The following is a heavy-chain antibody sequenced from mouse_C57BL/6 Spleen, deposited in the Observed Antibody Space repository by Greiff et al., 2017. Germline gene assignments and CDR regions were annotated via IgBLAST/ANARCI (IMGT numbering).Heavy chain of an antibody. CDR3: ARSLRPYYFDY. J-gene: IGHJ2*01. V-gene: IGHV5-17*01. CDR1: GFTFSDYG. CDR2: ISSGSSTI. D-gene: IGHD1-3*01. Sequence: EVQVVESGGGLVKPGGSLKLSCAASGFTFSDYGMHWVRQAPEKGLEWVAYISSGSSTIYYADTVKGRFTISRDNAKNTLFLQMTSLRSEDTAMYYCARSLRPYYFDYWGQGTTLTVSS.